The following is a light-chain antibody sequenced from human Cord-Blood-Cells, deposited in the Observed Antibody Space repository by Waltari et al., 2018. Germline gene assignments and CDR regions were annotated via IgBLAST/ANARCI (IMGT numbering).Light chain of an antibody. Sequence: EIVLTQSPGPLSLPPGERATLSCRASQSVSSSYLAWYQQKPGQAPRLLIYGASSRATGIPDRFSGSGSGTDFTLTISRLEPEDFAVYYCQQYGSSPLTFGGGTKVEIK. CDR2: GAS. V-gene: IGKV3-20*01. CDR3: QQYGSSPLT. J-gene: IGKJ4*01. CDR1: QSVSSSY.